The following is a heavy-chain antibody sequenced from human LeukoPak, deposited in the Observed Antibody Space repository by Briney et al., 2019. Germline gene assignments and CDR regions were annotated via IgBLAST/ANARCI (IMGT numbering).Heavy chain of an antibody. CDR2: IYYSGST. CDR1: GGSISSSSYY. D-gene: IGHD4-17*01. Sequence: PSETLSLTCTVSGGSISSSSYYWGWIRQPPGKGLEWIGSIYYSGSTYYNPSLKSRVTISVDTSKNQFSLKLSSVTAADTAVYYCARESFDDYGDYLMTHWGQGTLVTVSS. V-gene: IGHV4-39*07. CDR3: ARESFDDYGDYLMTH. J-gene: IGHJ4*02.